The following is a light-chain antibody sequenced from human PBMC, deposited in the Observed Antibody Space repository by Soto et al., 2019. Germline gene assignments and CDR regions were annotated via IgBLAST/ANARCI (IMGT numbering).Light chain of an antibody. V-gene: IGKV1-17*01. Sequence: DIQMTQSPSSLSASVGDRVTITCRASQGIRSGLGWYQQKPGKAPKRLIYEASSLQSGGPSRFSGSGSGTEFTRTISSLQPEDFATYYCLQYNSYPWTFGQGTKVEIK. CDR3: LQYNSYPWT. J-gene: IGKJ1*01. CDR1: QGIRSG. CDR2: EAS.